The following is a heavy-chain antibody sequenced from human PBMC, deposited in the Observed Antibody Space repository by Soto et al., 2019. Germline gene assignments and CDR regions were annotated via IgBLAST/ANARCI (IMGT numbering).Heavy chain of an antibody. Sequence: GGSLRLSCAASGFTFRTYWMQWVRQAPGKGLEWVSTISGSGGSTYYADSVKGRFTISRDNSKNTLYLQMNSLRAEDTAVYYCAKDQGSSWYEIDYWGQGTLVTVSS. V-gene: IGHV3-23*01. J-gene: IGHJ4*02. CDR3: AKDQGSSWYEIDY. D-gene: IGHD6-13*01. CDR1: GFTFRTYW. CDR2: ISGSGGST.